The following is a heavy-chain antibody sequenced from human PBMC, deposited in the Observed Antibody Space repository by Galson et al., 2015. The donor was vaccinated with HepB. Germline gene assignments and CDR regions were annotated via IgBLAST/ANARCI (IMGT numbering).Heavy chain of an antibody. D-gene: IGHD2-2*01. J-gene: IGHJ4*02. Sequence: SLRLSCAASGFTFSNYYMSWIRQAPGKGLEWVSYISSSSSYTNYADPVKGRFTISRDNAKNSLYLQMNSLRAEDTAVYYCARTSDTYCSSTSCSLFDYWRQGTLFGVS. CDR1: GFTFSNYY. CDR2: ISSSSSYT. V-gene: IGHV3-11*03. CDR3: ARTSDTYCSSTSCSLFDY.